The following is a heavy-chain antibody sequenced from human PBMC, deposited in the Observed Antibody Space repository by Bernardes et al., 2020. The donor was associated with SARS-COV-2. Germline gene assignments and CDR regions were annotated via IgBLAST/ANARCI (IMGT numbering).Heavy chain of an antibody. CDR2: INPNSGDT. V-gene: IGHV1-2*02. Sequence: ASVKVSCKASGYTFTGYYMHWVRQAPGQGLEWMGWINPNSGDTNYAQKFQGRVTMTRDTSISTAYMELSRLRSDDTAVYYCAGGGDIVVVPAAIAPPGPWFDTWGQGTLVTFSS. CDR3: AGGGDIVVVPAAIAPPGPWFDT. CDR1: GYTFTGYY. D-gene: IGHD2-2*02. J-gene: IGHJ5*02.